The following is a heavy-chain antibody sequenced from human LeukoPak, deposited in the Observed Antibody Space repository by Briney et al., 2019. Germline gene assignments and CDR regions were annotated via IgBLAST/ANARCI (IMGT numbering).Heavy chain of an antibody. CDR1: GFTFTSYA. Sequence: GGSLRLSCAASGFTFTSYAMTWVRQAPGNGPEWVSVISRSGDTWYADSVQGRFTISRDNSRNTLFLQMNSLRAEDTALYYCARDFYEDYWGQGTLVTVSS. CDR2: ISRSGDT. CDR3: ARDFYEDY. V-gene: IGHV3-23*01. J-gene: IGHJ4*02. D-gene: IGHD3-3*01.